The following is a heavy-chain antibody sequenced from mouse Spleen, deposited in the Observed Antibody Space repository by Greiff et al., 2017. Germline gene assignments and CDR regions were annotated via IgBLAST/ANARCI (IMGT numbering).Heavy chain of an antibody. J-gene: IGHJ1*01. D-gene: IGHD4-1*01. CDR3: ARPNWDGWYFDV. Sequence: DVKLVESGGGLVKPGGSLKLSCAASGFTFSSYAMSWVRQTPEKRLEWVATISSGGSYTYYPDSVKGRFTISRDNAKNTLYLQMSSLRSEDTAMYYCARPNWDGWYFDVWGAGTTVTVSS. V-gene: IGHV5-9-3*01. CDR2: ISSGGSYT. CDR1: GFTFSSYA.